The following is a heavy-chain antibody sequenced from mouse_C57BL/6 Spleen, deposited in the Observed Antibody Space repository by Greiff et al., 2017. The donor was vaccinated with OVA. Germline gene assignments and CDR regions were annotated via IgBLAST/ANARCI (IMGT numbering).Heavy chain of an antibody. V-gene: IGHV1-82*01. CDR2: IYPGDGDT. CDR1: GYAFSSSW. Sequence: LEESGPELVKPGASVKISCKASGYAFSSSWMNWVKQRPGKGLEWIGRIYPGDGDTNYNGKFKGKATLTADKSSSTAYMQLSSLPSEDSAVYFCAKNGYDGYYAMDYWGQGTSVTVSS. J-gene: IGHJ4*01. D-gene: IGHD2-2*01. CDR3: AKNGYDGYYAMDY.